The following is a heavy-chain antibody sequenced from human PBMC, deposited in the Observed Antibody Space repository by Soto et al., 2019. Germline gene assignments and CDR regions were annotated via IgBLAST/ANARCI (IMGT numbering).Heavy chain of an antibody. V-gene: IGHV1-69*06. D-gene: IGHD2-2*01. Sequence: GASVKVSCKASGGTFSSYAISWVRQAPGQGLEWMGGIIPIFGTANYAQKFQGRVTITADKSTSTAYMELSSLRSEDTAVYYCAPADIVVVPAAILYLGTAPWGQGTLVTVP. CDR1: GGTFSSYA. CDR3: APADIVVVPAAILYLGTAP. J-gene: IGHJ5*02. CDR2: IIPIFGTA.